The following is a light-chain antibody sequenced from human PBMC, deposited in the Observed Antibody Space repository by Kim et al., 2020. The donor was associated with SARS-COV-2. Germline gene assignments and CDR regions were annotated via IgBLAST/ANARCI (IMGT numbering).Light chain of an antibody. V-gene: IGLV7-46*01. CDR2: DTG. CDR3: LLSFSGIRV. J-gene: IGLJ3*02. Sequence: PGETVTLTCGSRTGAVTPTHYPYWFQQKPGEVPRTLIFDTGSRHSWTPARFSGSLSGDKAALTLAGALPEDEADYYCLLSFSGIRVFGGGTQLTVL. CDR1: TGAVTPTHY.